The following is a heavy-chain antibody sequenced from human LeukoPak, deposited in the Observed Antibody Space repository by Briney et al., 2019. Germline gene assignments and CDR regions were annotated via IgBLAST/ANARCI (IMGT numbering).Heavy chain of an antibody. J-gene: IGHJ4*02. D-gene: IGHD6-19*01. V-gene: IGHV3-23*01. CDR1: GFTFSNYG. CDR2: ITGSGGST. Sequence: GGSLRLSCAASGFTFSNYGLSWVRQAPGKGLEWVSGITGSGGSTYYADSVKGRFTISRDNSKNTLYLQMNSLRAEDTAIYYCARGHWLDSFDYWGQGTLVTVSS. CDR3: ARGHWLDSFDY.